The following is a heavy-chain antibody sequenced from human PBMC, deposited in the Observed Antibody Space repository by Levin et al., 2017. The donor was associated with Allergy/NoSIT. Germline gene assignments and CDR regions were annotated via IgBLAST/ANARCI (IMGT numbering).Heavy chain of an antibody. CDR2: FDPEDGET. D-gene: IGHD6-13*01. CDR1: GYTLTELS. Sequence: VASVKVSCKVSGYTLTELSMHWVRQAPGKGLEWMGGFDPEDGETIYAQKFQGRVTMTEDTSTDTAYMELSSLRSEDTAVYYCATSGPAAGNGYFDLWGRGTLVTVSS. V-gene: IGHV1-24*01. CDR3: ATSGPAAGNGYFDL. J-gene: IGHJ2*01.